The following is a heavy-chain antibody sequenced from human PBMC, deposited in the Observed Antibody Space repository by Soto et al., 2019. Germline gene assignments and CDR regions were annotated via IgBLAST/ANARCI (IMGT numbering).Heavy chain of an antibody. CDR1: GGSIRSYY. CDR2: IYYSGST. V-gene: IGHV4-59*01. CDR3: AGERGDYY. Sequence: QVQLQESGPGLVKPSETLSLTCTVSGGSIRSYYWSWIHQSPGKGLEWIGYIYYSGSTYYNPSLKSRVASSVDTSKNQYSLKFSSVTAADTAVYYCAGERGDYYWGQGTLVTVSS. J-gene: IGHJ4*02.